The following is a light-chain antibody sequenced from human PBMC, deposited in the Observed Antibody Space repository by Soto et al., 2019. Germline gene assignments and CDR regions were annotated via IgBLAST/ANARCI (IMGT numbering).Light chain of an antibody. V-gene: IGKV1-9*01. CDR2: SAT. Sequence: DIQLTQSPSFLAASVGDRVTITCRASQGIASFLAWYQQKPGKAPKLLIYSATTLQTGVSSRFSGSRSGPEFTLTISSLQPEDFATYYCPQLNSYPYTFAQGTKLEIK. CDR1: QGIASF. CDR3: PQLNSYPYT. J-gene: IGKJ2*01.